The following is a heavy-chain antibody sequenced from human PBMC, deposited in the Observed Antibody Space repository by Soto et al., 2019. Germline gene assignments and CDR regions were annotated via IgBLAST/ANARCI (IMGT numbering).Heavy chain of an antibody. CDR3: AKDTPHYYDSSGYPDY. Sequence: GGSLRLSCAASGFTFSSYAMSWVRQAPGKGLEWVSAISGSGGSTYYADSVKGRFTMSRDNSKNTLYLQMNSLGAEDTAVYYCAKDTPHYYDSSGYPDYWGQGTLVTVSS. V-gene: IGHV3-23*01. J-gene: IGHJ4*02. CDR1: GFTFSSYA. D-gene: IGHD3-22*01. CDR2: ISGSGGST.